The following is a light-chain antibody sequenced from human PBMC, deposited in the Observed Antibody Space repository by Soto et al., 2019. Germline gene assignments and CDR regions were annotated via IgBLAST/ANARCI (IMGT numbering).Light chain of an antibody. CDR2: GAS. V-gene: IGKV1-39*01. CDR1: QSIGTN. Sequence: DIQMTQSPSSLSAFVGDSVTLTCRASQSIGTNLNWYQQRPGKAPEVLIYGASTLQSGVPPRFSGSGSGTDFALTISSLQPEDFATYYCQHNYSTPPTFGQGTKVELK. CDR3: QHNYSTPPT. J-gene: IGKJ1*01.